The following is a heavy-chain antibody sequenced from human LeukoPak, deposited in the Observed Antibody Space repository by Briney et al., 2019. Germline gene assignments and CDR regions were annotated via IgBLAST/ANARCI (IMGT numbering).Heavy chain of an antibody. CDR1: GYTFTRYF. D-gene: IGHD2-15*01. CDR3: AREGGGGIDIEPSFDY. J-gene: IGHJ4*02. V-gene: IGHV1-46*01. CDR2: INPSGGST. Sequence: ASVKVSCKASGYTFTRYFIHWVRQAPGRGLKWMGTINPSGGSTGYAQKFQGRVTMTRDTSTSTVYMELSSLRSEDTAVYYCAREGGGGIDIEPSFDYWGQGTLVTVSS.